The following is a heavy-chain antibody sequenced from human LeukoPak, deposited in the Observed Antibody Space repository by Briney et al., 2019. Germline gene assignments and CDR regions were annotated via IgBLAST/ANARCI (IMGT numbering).Heavy chain of an antibody. D-gene: IGHD6-19*01. CDR2: INPNSGGT. CDR3: ARDLAASTDIAVTIDH. J-gene: IGHJ4*02. Sequence: ASVKVSCKASGYTFTSYGISWVRQAPGQGLEWMGWINPNSGGTSYAQKFQGWVTMTRDTSISTAYMEVSRLRSDDTAVYYCARDLAASTDIAVTIDHWGQGTLVTVSS. V-gene: IGHV1-2*04. CDR1: GYTFTSYG.